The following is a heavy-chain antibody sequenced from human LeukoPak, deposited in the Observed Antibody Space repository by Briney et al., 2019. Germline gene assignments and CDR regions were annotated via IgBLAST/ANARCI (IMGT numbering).Heavy chain of an antibody. Sequence: GGSLRLSCAASGFTFSSYGMTWVRQAPGKGLEWVSYISSSSSTIYYADSVKGRFTISRDNSKNTLYLQMNSLRAEDTAVYYCARGAEDIVFYFDHWGQGTLVTVSS. CDR1: GFTFSSYG. CDR2: ISSSSSTI. V-gene: IGHV3-48*01. CDR3: ARGAEDIVFYFDH. D-gene: IGHD2-15*01. J-gene: IGHJ4*02.